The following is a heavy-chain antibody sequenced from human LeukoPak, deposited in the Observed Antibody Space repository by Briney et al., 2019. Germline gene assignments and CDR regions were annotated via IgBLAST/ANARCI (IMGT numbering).Heavy chain of an antibody. CDR3: AKFVLDCSGGSCYSDYYYGMDV. J-gene: IGHJ6*02. Sequence: GGSLRLSCAASGFTFSSYGMHWVRQAPGKGLEWVAVISYDGSNKYYADSVKGRFTISRDNSKNTLYPQMNSLRAEDTAVYYCAKFVLDCSGGSCYSDYYYGMDVWGQGTTVTVSS. CDR2: ISYDGSNK. V-gene: IGHV3-30*18. CDR1: GFTFSSYG. D-gene: IGHD2-15*01.